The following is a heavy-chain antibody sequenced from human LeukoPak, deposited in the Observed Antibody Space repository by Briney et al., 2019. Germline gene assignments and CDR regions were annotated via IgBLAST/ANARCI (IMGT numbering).Heavy chain of an antibody. CDR3: ARRSSSGTSLFYFDY. CDR2: IYPGDSDT. D-gene: IGHD2-2*01. V-gene: IGHV5-51*01. Sequence: GESLKISCKGSGYSFTSYWIGWVRQMPGKGLEWMGIIYPGDSDTRYSPSFQGQVTISADKSISTAYLQWSSLKASDTAMYYCARRSSSGTSLFYFDYWGQGTLVAVSS. CDR1: GYSFTSYW. J-gene: IGHJ4*02.